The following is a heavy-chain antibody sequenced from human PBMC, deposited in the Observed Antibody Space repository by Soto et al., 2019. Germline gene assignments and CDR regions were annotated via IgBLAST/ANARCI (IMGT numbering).Heavy chain of an antibody. Sequence: QVQLQESGPGLVKPSQTLSLTCTVSGGSISSGGYYWSWIRQHPGKGLEWIGYIYYSGSTYYNPSRKSVVTISVNASKNQFSLKLSSVSAADTAVYYCARYGGYCSCGSCYSSNLDYWGQGTLVTVSS. CDR3: ARYGGYCSCGSCYSSNLDY. J-gene: IGHJ4*02. CDR1: GGSISSGGYY. D-gene: IGHD2-15*01. CDR2: IYYSGST. V-gene: IGHV4-31*01.